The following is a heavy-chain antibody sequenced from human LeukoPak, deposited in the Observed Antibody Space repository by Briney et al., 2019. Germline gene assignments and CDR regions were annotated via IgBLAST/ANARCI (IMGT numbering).Heavy chain of an antibody. CDR2: INHSGST. CDR1: GGSFSGYY. V-gene: IGHV4-34*01. Sequence: SETLSLTCAVYGGSFSGYYWSWIRQPPGKGLEWIGEINHSGSTNYNPSLKSRVTISVDTSKNQFSLKLSSVTAADTAVYYCARERTNYYGSGSARADTFDFWGQGTMVTVSS. J-gene: IGHJ3*01. CDR3: ARERTNYYGSGSARADTFDF. D-gene: IGHD3-10*01.